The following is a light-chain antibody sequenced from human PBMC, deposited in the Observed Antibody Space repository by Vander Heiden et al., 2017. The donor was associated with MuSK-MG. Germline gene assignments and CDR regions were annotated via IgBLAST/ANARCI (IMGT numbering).Light chain of an antibody. Sequence: DIQMTQSPSTLSASVGDRVTITCRASQSISTWLAWYQQKPGKAPNLLIYKASSLQIGVPSRFSGSGSGTEFTLTISSLQPDDFATYYCQQYVSYSPYTFGQGTKLEIK. CDR2: KAS. CDR3: QQYVSYSPYT. V-gene: IGKV1-5*03. J-gene: IGKJ2*01. CDR1: QSISTW.